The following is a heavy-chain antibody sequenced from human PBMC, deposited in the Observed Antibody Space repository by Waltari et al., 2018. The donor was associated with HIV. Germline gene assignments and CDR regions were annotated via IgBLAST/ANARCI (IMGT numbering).Heavy chain of an antibody. CDR1: GFTFASYD. J-gene: IGHJ4*02. Sequence: EVQLLESGGGLVQPGGSLRISCAASGFTFASYDMSWVRQAPGKGLEWVSAISTSGGTTYYADSVKGRFTISRDNSKNTLYLQMNSLRAEDTALYYCAKGGVTTEPFDCWGQGTLVTVSS. V-gene: IGHV3-23*01. CDR2: ISTSGGTT. CDR3: AKGGVTTEPFDC. D-gene: IGHD4-4*01.